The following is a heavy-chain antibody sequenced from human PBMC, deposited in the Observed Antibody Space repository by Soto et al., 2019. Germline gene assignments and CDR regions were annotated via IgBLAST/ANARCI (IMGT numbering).Heavy chain of an antibody. V-gene: IGHV3-21*04. CDR3: ARADRYCSGGSCYQAAFFDY. J-gene: IGHJ4*02. Sequence: PGGSLRLSCAASGFTFSSYSMNWVRQAPGKGLEWVSSISSSSSYIYYADSVKGRFTISRDNAKNSLYLQMNSLRAEDTAVYYCARADRYCSGGSCYQAAFFDYWGQGTLVTVSS. D-gene: IGHD2-15*01. CDR2: ISSSSSYI. CDR1: GFTFSSYS.